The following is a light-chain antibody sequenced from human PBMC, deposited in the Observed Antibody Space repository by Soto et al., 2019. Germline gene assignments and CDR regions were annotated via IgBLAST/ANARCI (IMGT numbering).Light chain of an antibody. V-gene: IGLV2-14*01. CDR3: SSYTSGSTLVV. CDR1: SSDVGGYNY. Sequence: QSVLTQPASVSGSPGQSITISCTGTSSDVGGYNYVSWYQQHPGKAPKLLIYGVNNRPSGVSNRFSGSKSGNTASLTISGLQAEDEADYSCSSYTSGSTLVVFGGGTKVTVL. CDR2: GVN. J-gene: IGLJ2*01.